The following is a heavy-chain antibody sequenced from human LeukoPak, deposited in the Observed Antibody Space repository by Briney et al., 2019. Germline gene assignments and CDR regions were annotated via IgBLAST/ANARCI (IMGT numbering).Heavy chain of an antibody. CDR1: GGSISSYQ. V-gene: IGHV4-59*08. D-gene: IGHD4-17*01. Sequence: AETLSLTCTVSGGSISSYQWSWIRQPPGKGLEWIGHIYYSGSANYNPSLKSRVTISVDTSKNQFSLKLRSVTAADTAMYYCARQGYADFSSRPFDYWGQGTLVTVSS. CDR2: IYYSGSA. CDR3: ARQGYADFSSRPFDY. J-gene: IGHJ4*02.